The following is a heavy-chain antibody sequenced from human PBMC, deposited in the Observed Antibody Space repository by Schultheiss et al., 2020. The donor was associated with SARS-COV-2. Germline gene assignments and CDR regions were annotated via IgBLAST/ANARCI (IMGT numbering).Heavy chain of an antibody. Sequence: SQTLSLTCAVYGGSFSGYYWGWIRQPPGKGLEWIGSIYYSGSTYYNPSLKSRVTISVDTSKNQISLKLSSVTAADTAVYYCARFLSRITIFGVVIPGWFDPWGQGTLVTVSS. D-gene: IGHD3-3*01. CDR3: ARFLSRITIFGVVIPGWFDP. CDR1: GGSFSGYY. J-gene: IGHJ5*02. CDR2: IYYSGST. V-gene: IGHV4-34*01.